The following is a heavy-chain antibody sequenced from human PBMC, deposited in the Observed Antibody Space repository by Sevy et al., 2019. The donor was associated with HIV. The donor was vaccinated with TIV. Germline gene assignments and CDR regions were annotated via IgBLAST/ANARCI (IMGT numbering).Heavy chain of an antibody. CDR1: GFPFSTYE. V-gene: IGHV3-48*03. CDR3: ARDLPPSATTVAHFDY. J-gene: IGHJ4*02. CDR2: ISNSGTTK. Sequence: GGSLRLSCTASGFPFSTYEMSWVRQAPGKGLEWISYISNSGTTKYYSDSVKGRFTISRDNAKKSLYLQMNSLRAEETALYYCARDLPPSATTVAHFDYWGRGTLVTVSS. D-gene: IGHD4-17*01.